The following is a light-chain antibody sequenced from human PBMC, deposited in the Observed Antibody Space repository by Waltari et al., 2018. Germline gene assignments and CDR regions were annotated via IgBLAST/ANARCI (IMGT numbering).Light chain of an antibody. J-gene: IGLJ2*01. Sequence: QSVLSQPPSASGTPGQRVTIPCSGSISNIANHPLTWTQQFTGTAPKLVIYGNNQRPAGVPDRFSGSKSGTSASLAISGLQSEDEAIYYCSTWDDSLRGPVLFGGGTKLTVL. CDR2: GNN. CDR1: ISNIANHP. CDR3: STWDDSLRGPVL. V-gene: IGLV1-44*01.